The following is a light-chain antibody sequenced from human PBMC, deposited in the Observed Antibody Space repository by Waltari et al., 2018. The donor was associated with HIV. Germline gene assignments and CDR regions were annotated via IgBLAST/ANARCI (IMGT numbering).Light chain of an antibody. J-gene: IGKJ4*01. CDR1: QSVGTD. Sequence: ETVMTQSPATLSVSPGERVTLSCRASQSVGTDLAWYQQKPGQPPSLLIYGAFNRAPGVPVRFSGSGSGTEFTLAINSLQTEDFAVYYCQQYNHWPPLTLGGGTKVDLK. CDR2: GAF. V-gene: IGKV3-15*01. CDR3: QQYNHWPPLT.